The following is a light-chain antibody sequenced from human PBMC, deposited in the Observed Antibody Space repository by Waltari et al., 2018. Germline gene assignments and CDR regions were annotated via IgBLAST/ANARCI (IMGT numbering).Light chain of an antibody. CDR3: QQYGDSPGG. V-gene: IGKV3-20*01. CDR2: GTS. J-gene: IGKJ4*01. CDR1: QPVSSIS. Sequence: ELVLTQSPDTLSLSPGERATLSCRASQPVSSISLAWHQQKPGQAPRLLIYGTSNRATGIPDRFSGSGSGTDVTLTISRLEPEDFAVYYCQQYGDSPGGFGGGTKVEIK.